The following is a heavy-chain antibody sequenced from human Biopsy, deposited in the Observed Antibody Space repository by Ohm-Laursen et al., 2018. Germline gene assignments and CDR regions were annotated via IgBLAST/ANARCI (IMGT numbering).Heavy chain of an antibody. J-gene: IGHJ3*01. D-gene: IGHD3-10*01. Sequence: GTLSLTCTVSGDSITSYFWNWIRQAPGKGLEWIGNIYYRGNTNYSPSLKSRATISLDSSKNKFSLNLNSVTATDTAVYYCARRLPLRGFAFDVWGQGTVVTVS. CDR3: ARRLPLRGFAFDV. CDR2: IYYRGNT. V-gene: IGHV4-59*08. CDR1: GDSITSYF.